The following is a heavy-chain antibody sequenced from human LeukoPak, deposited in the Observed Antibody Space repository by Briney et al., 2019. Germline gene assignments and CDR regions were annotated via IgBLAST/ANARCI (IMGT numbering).Heavy chain of an antibody. V-gene: IGHV4-31*03. D-gene: IGHD1-20*01. CDR3: ARRGNWNYGMDV. J-gene: IGHJ6*02. CDR2: IYYSGST. Sequence: PSQTLSLTCTVSGGSISSGDYYWSWIRQPPGKGLEWIGYIYYSGSTYYNPSLKSRVTIPVDTSKNQFSLKLSSVTAADTAVYYCARRGNWNYGMDVWGQGTTVTVSS. CDR1: GGSISSGDYY.